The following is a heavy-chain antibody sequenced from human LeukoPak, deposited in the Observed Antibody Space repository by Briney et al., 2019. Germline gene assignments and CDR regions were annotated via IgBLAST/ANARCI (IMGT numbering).Heavy chain of an antibody. Sequence: GGSLRLSCEASGFTVSNNYMNWVRQAPGKGLEWVALIWFDGTKKYYADSVKGRFTISRDNSKNTLYLQMNSLRAEDTAVYYCAREEATTVRGVSDYWGQGTLVTVSS. CDR2: IWFDGTKK. CDR1: GFTVSNNY. J-gene: IGHJ4*02. D-gene: IGHD3-10*01. V-gene: IGHV3-33*08. CDR3: AREEATTVRGVSDY.